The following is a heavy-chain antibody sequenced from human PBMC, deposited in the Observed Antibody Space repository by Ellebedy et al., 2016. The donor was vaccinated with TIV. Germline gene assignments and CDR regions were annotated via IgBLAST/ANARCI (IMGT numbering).Heavy chain of an antibody. V-gene: IGHV3-23*01. Sequence: GESLKISCAASGFTFNFYAMNWVRQAPGKGLEWVSTISGRGNNTYYADSVKGRFTVSRDNSKTTLYLQMNSLRAEDTAVYYCAKGDLILHGSPYWGQGTLVTVSS. CDR3: AKGDLILHGSPY. D-gene: IGHD1-26*01. J-gene: IGHJ4*02. CDR2: ISGRGNNT. CDR1: GFTFNFYA.